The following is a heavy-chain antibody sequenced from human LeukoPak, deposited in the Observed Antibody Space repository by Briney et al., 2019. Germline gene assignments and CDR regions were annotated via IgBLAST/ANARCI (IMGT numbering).Heavy chain of an antibody. D-gene: IGHD1-14*01. CDR3: ARDRRRYDYYYYYMDV. Sequence: SVKVSCKASGVTFSSYAISWVRQAPGQGLEWMGGIIPIFGTANYAQKFQGRVTITADESTSTAYMELSSLRSEDTAVYYCARDRRRYDYYYYYMDVWGKGTTVTVSS. V-gene: IGHV1-69*13. CDR2: IIPIFGTA. J-gene: IGHJ6*03. CDR1: GVTFSSYA.